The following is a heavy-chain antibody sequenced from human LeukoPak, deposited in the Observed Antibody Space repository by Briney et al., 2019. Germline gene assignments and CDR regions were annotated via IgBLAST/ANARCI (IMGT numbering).Heavy chain of an antibody. V-gene: IGHV3-23*01. CDR1: GFTFTNYV. Sequence: GGSLRLSCAASGFTFTNYVMNWVRQAPGKGLEWVSSITGTADKTYDADSVKGRFTISRDNSKNTLSLQMSSLKVEDTAIYYCARRGGSRGWGAFDIWGQGTIVAVSS. CDR2: ITGTADKT. CDR3: ARRGGSRGWGAFDI. J-gene: IGHJ3*02. D-gene: IGHD6-19*01.